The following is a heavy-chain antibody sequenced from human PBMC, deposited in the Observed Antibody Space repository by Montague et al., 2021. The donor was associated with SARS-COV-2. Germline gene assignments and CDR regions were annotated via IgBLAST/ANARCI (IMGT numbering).Heavy chain of an antibody. D-gene: IGHD6-13*01. CDR3: ARDSIAAAGTDY. CDR2: INHSGST. CDR1: GGSFSGYY. J-gene: IGHJ4*02. V-gene: IGHV4-34*01. Sequence: SETLSLTCALYGGSFSGYYWSWIRQPPGKGLEWIGEINHSGSTNYNPSLKSRVTISVDTSKNQFSLKLSSVTAADTAVYYCARDSIAAAGTDYWGQGTLVTVSS.